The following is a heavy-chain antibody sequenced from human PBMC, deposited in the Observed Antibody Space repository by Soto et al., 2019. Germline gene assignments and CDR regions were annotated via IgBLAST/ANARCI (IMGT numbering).Heavy chain of an antibody. J-gene: IGHJ6*02. CDR2: IIDSGAST. CDR3: AKGRSYYYYSGVDV. Sequence: GGSLRLSCAASGFTFISCAMGWVRQAPGKGLEWVSDIIDSGASTYYADSVKGRFTISRDNSKSTLYLQMNSLRAEDTALYYCAKGRSYYYYSGVDVWGQGTTVTVSS. V-gene: IGHV3-23*01. CDR1: GFTFISCA.